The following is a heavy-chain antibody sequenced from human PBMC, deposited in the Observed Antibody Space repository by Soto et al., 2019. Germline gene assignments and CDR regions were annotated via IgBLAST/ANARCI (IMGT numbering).Heavy chain of an antibody. Sequence: SVKVSCKASGGTFSSYAISWVRQAPGQGLEWMGGIIPIFGTANYAQKFQGRVTITADESTSTAYMELSSLRSEDTAVYYCARDTGTSSWYFYVYHWFDPWGQGTLVTVSS. CDR1: GGTFSSYA. J-gene: IGHJ5*02. D-gene: IGHD6-13*01. V-gene: IGHV1-69*13. CDR3: ARDTGTSSWYFYVYHWFDP. CDR2: IIPIFGTA.